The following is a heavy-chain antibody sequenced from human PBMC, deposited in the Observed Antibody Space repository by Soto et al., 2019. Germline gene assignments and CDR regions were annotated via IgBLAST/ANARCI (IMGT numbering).Heavy chain of an antibody. V-gene: IGHV3-30-3*01. D-gene: IGHD2-21*02. CDR1: GFTFVGYV. J-gene: IGHJ4*02. CDR3: ARVRTPRLDCGGDCYLDY. CDR2: ISYDGSNK. Sequence: GGPARLSCAAPGFTFVGYVFTWAVLVPGKGLEWVAVISYDGSNKYYADSVKGRFTISRDNSKNTLYLQMNSLRAEDTAAYYCARVRTPRLDCGGDCYLDYWGKGTLVTXS.